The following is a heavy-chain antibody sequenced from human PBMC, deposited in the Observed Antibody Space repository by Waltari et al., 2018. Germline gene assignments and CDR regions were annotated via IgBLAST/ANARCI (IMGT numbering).Heavy chain of an antibody. CDR3: AKAGPYYLDY. Sequence: EVQLLESGGGLVQPGGSLRLSCAASGFTFSTYYIYWVRQAPGKGMGGVSAIRGGGSKTYYADSVKGRFTVSRDNSKNTLYLQMNSLTAEDTAAYYCAKAGPYYLDYWGQGTLVTVSS. CDR2: IRGGGSKT. V-gene: IGHV3-23*01. CDR1: GFTFSTYY. J-gene: IGHJ4*02.